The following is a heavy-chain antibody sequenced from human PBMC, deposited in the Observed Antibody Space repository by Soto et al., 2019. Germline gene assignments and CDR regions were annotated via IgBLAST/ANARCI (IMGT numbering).Heavy chain of an antibody. CDR1: DGSISTYY. CDR2: IYYSGST. V-gene: IGHV4-59*01. Sequence: SLLLSLTCTVADGSISTYYWSRIRKTPGKGLERIGYIYYSGSTYYNPSLKSRVTMSVDTSRNQLLLQLNSVTAADTAVYYCARESAGSGKNNWFDPWGQGTLVTVSS. CDR3: ARESAGSGKNNWFDP. D-gene: IGHD3-10*01. J-gene: IGHJ5*02.